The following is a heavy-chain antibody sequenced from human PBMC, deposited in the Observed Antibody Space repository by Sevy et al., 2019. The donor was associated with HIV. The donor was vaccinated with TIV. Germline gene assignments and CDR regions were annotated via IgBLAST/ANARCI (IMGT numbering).Heavy chain of an antibody. V-gene: IGHV3-7*01. CDR2: MKEDGSER. CDR1: GFTFSSYW. J-gene: IGHJ3*02. Sequence: GGSLRLSCAASGFTFSSYWMSWVRQAPGKGLEWVATMKEDGSERNYVDSVKGRFTISRDNAKNSLYLQMNSLRAEDTAVYYCVRGATFYSDSSGRVLSVLGAFDIWGRGTMVTVSS. CDR3: VRGATFYSDSSGRVLSVLGAFDI. D-gene: IGHD3-22*01.